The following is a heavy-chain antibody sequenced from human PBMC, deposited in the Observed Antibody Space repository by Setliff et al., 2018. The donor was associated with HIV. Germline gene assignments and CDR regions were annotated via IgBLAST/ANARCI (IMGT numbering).Heavy chain of an antibody. CDR1: RTTFSGYG. V-gene: IGHV3-30*03. J-gene: IGHJ4*02. CDR2: ISFDGSSK. CDR3: ARDFSTYYSIDS. Sequence: PGGSLRLSCRGFRTTFSGYGLNWVRQAPGKGLEWVAVISFDGSSKYYADSVKGRFTISRDNSEGTLYLKANSLRIEDTAMYYCARDFSTYYSIDSWGQGTLVTV. D-gene: IGHD3-22*01.